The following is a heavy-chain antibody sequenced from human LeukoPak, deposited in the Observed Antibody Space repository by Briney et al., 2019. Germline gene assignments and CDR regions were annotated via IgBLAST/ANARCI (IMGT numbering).Heavy chain of an antibody. J-gene: IGHJ4*02. CDR1: GYTFTSYD. CDR3: ARGPRKQWLVWRVAFDY. D-gene: IGHD6-19*01. Sequence: ASVKVSCKASGYTFTSYDINWVQQATGQGLEWMGWMNPNSGNTGYAQKFQGRVTMTRNTSISTAYMELSSLRSEDTAVYYCARGPRKQWLVWRVAFDYWGQGALVTVSS. V-gene: IGHV1-8*01. CDR2: MNPNSGNT.